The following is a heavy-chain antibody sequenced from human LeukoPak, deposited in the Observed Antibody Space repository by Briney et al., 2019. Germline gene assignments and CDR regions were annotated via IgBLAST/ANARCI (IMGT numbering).Heavy chain of an antibody. CDR3: ARGGIQLWFPTDY. Sequence: GESLKISCEGSGYTFTGHWIGWVRQMPGKGLEWMGVIYPGDSDTRYSPSFQGQVTISADKSISTAYLQWSSLKASDTAIYYCARGGIQLWFPTDYWGQGTLVTVSS. CDR1: GYTFTGHW. D-gene: IGHD5-18*01. V-gene: IGHV5-51*01. J-gene: IGHJ4*02. CDR2: IYPGDSDT.